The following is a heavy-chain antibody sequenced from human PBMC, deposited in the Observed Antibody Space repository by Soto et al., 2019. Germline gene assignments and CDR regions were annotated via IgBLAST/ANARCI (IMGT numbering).Heavy chain of an antibody. D-gene: IGHD5-12*01. J-gene: IGHJ2*01. CDR2: IIPFFGTA. CDR1: GGTFSSYA. V-gene: IGHV1-69*01. CDR3: ASVPTGYGGNSPYGYFDL. Sequence: QVQLLQSGAEVKKPGSSVQVSCKASGGTFSSYAISWVRQATGQGLEWMGGIIPFFGTANYAQKFQGRIMITADESKATAYLDLSCLGSEDTAVYCCASVPTGYGGNSPYGYFDLCGRGTQVTVPS.